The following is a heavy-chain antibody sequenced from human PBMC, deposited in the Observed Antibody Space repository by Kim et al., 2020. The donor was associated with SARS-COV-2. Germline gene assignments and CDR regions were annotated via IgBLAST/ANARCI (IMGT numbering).Heavy chain of an antibody. J-gene: IGHJ4*02. Sequence: GQFTISRDNSNNSLYLQMNSLKTEDTALYYCAKDYWDKRITIFGVGLDYWGQGTLVTVSS. CDR3: AKDYWDKRITIFGVGLDY. D-gene: IGHD3-3*01. V-gene: IGHV3-43*01.